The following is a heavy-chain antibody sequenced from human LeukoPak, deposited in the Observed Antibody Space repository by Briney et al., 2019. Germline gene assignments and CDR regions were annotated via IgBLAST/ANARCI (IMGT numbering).Heavy chain of an antibody. CDR3: ARDLGSGSYPRRAFDI. D-gene: IGHD1-26*01. CDR2: MNPNSGNT. V-gene: IGHV1-8*01. Sequence: ASVKVSCKASGYTFTSYEINWVRQATGQGLEWMGWMNPNSGNTGYAQKFQGRVTMTRNTSISTAYMELSSLRSEDTAVYYCARDLGSGSYPRRAFDIWGQGTMVTVSS. J-gene: IGHJ3*02. CDR1: GYTFTSYE.